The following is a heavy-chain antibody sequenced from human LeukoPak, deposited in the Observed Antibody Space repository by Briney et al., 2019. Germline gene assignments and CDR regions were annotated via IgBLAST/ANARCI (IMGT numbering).Heavy chain of an antibody. CDR1: GGSFSGYY. V-gene: IGHV4-34*01. Sequence: SETLSLTCAVYGGSFSGYYWSWIRQPPAKGREWSGEINHSGSTNYNPSLKSRVTISVDTSKNQFSLKLSSVTAADTAVYYCARGGMYYDFWSGYPYMDVWGKGTTVTVSS. CDR2: INHSGST. D-gene: IGHD3-3*01. J-gene: IGHJ6*03. CDR3: ARGGMYYDFWSGYPYMDV.